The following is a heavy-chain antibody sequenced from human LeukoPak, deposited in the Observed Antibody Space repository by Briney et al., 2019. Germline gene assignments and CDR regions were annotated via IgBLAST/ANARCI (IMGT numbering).Heavy chain of an antibody. D-gene: IGHD3-10*01. CDR1: GGSISRSNHY. Sequence: SETLSLTCTVSGGSISRSNHYWGWIRQPPGKGLEWIGRIYYSGTTYYNPSLKSRVTISVDRSKNQFSLKLSSVTAADTAVYYCARQYRRITMVRGAVDYWGQGTLVTVSS. CDR3: ARQYRRITMVRGAVDY. V-gene: IGHV4-39*01. CDR2: IYYSGTT. J-gene: IGHJ4*02.